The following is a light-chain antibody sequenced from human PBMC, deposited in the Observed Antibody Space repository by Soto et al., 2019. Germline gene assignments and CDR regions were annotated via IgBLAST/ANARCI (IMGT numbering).Light chain of an antibody. CDR1: RSVSSNY. CDR2: DAS. J-gene: IGKJ5*01. Sequence: EIVLTQSPGTLSVSPGERATLSCRASRSVSSNYLAWYQQKPGQAPRLLIYDASNRATGIPARFSGSGSGTDFTRTISSLEPEDLAVYHRQQRSIWLIPFAQGSPLEI. CDR3: QQRSIWLIP. V-gene: IGKV3-11*01.